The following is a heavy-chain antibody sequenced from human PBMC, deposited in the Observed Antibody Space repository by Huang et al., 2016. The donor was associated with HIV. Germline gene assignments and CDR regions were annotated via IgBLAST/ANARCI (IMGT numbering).Heavy chain of an antibody. D-gene: IGHD3-22*01. J-gene: IGHJ2*01. CDR1: GGSINSYY. CDR3: ARNYYDNVDWYFDL. Sequence: QVQLQESGPGLVKPSETLSLTCTVSGGSINSYYWSWIRQPPGKGLEWIGYIHYRGSTIYNPSLKRRGTISVDTSKNQFSLKLSSVTAADTAMYYCARNYYDNVDWYFDLWGRGTLVTVSS. CDR2: IHYRGST. V-gene: IGHV4-59*01.